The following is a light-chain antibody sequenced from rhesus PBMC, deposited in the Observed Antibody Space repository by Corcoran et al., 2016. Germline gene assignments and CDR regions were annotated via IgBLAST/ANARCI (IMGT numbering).Light chain of an antibody. CDR2: GAS. V-gene: IGKV3-24*04. J-gene: IGKJ4*01. Sequence: EIVMTQSPATLALSPGERATLSCRASQSVSSYLAWYQQKPAQAPRHLIYGASRKATDIPDRFSGSGSGTEFTLTISSVEPEDAATYFCLQSSKWPQTFGGGTKVELK. CDR3: LQSSKWPQT. CDR1: QSVSSY.